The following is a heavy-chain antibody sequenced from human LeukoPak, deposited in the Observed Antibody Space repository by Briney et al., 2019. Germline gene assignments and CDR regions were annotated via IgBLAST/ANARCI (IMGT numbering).Heavy chain of an antibody. J-gene: IGHJ2*01. Sequence: ETLSLTCTVSGDSISNYYWSWIRQPSGKGLEWVANIKQDGSEKYYVGSVKGRFTISRDNAKNSLYLQMNSLRAEDTAVYYCARALYRQHIVVVNAKNYWYFDLWGRGTLVTVSS. CDR3: ARALYRQHIVVVNAKNYWYFDL. D-gene: IGHD2-21*01. CDR1: GDSISNYY. CDR2: IKQDGSEK. V-gene: IGHV3-7*01.